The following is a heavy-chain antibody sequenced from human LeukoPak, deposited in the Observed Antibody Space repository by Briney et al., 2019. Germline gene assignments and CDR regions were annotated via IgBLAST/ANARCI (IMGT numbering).Heavy chain of an antibody. V-gene: IGHV3-30*02. J-gene: IGHJ6*02. D-gene: IGHD6-13*01. CDR3: ARDTAAVYYYYGMDV. CDR2: IQSDATNT. CDR1: GFTFSNYG. Sequence: PGGSLRLSCAASGFTFSNYGMHWFRQAPGMGLEWVAFIQSDATNTYYTDSVRGRFTISRDKSKNTLYLQMNSLRAEDTAVYYCARDTAAVYYYYGMDVWGQGTTVTVSS.